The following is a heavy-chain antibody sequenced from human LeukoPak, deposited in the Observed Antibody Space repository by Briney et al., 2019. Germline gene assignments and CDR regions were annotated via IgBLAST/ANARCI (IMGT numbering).Heavy chain of an antibody. Sequence: PSETLSLTCTVSGGSISSSSYNWGWIRQPPGKGLEWIGSIYYSGSTYYNPSPKSRVTISVDTSKNQFSLKLSSVTAADTAVYYCARISPRIPLYGMDVWGQGTTVTVSS. CDR3: ARISPRIPLYGMDV. CDR1: GGSISSSSYN. CDR2: IYYSGST. J-gene: IGHJ6*02. V-gene: IGHV4-39*01. D-gene: IGHD3-3*02.